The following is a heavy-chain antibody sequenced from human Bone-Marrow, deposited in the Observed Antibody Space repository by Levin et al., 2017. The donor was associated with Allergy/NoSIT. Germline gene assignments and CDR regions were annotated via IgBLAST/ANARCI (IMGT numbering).Heavy chain of an antibody. J-gene: IGHJ5*02. Sequence: SETLSLTCTVSGGSISTGTYYWSWIRQRPGKGLEWIGYIYSSGSTYYNPSLKSRVTISLDTFKNQFSLKLTSVTAADTAVYYCAGGAVVVPAGMSKFRFDPWGQGTLVAVSS. CDR1: GGSISTGTYY. CDR3: AGGAVVVPAGMSKFRFDP. CDR2: IYSSGST. V-gene: IGHV4-31*03. D-gene: IGHD2-2*01.